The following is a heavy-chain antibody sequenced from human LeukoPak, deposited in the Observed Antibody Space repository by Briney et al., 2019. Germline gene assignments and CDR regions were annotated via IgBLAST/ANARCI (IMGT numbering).Heavy chain of an antibody. D-gene: IGHD2/OR15-2a*01. Sequence: GGSLRLSCFASGFIFVDHAMSWVRQAPGKGREGVGVIRIKAYGGTTEYAASVEGRFTISRDDSRGIAYLQMNSLKTEDTAFYYCTRGPILLWIHNGIDVWGPGTTVTVSS. J-gene: IGHJ6*02. CDR2: IRIKAYGGTT. CDR3: TRGPILLWIHNGIDV. CDR1: GFIFVDHA. V-gene: IGHV3-49*04.